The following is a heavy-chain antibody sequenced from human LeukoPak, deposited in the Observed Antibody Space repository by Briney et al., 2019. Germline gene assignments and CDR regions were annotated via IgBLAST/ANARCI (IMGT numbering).Heavy chain of an antibody. J-gene: IGHJ5*02. CDR3: ARVGSSSWGNNWFDP. CDR2: IIPILGIA. D-gene: IGHD6-13*01. Sequence: ASVQVSCKASGGTFSSYTISWVRQAPGQGLEWMGRIIPILGIANYAQKLQGRVTITADKSTRTAYMELSNLRAEDTAVYYCARVGSSSWGNNWFDPWGQGTLVTVSS. V-gene: IGHV1-69*02. CDR1: GGTFSSYT.